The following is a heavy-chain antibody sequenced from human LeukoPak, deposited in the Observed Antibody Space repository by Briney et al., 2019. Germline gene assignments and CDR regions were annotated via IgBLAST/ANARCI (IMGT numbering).Heavy chain of an antibody. D-gene: IGHD4-11*01. Sequence: SETLSLTCAVYGGSFSGYYWSWIRQPPGKGLEWIGEINHSGTTNYNPSLKGRVTMSVDTSKNQFSLKLNSVTAADTAVYYCARGGATVLAFDVWGQGTVVTVSS. CDR3: ARGGATVLAFDV. CDR2: INHSGTT. J-gene: IGHJ3*01. V-gene: IGHV4-34*01. CDR1: GGSFSGYY.